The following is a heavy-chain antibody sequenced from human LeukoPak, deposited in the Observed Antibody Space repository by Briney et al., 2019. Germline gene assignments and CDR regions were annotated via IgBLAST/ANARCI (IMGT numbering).Heavy chain of an antibody. V-gene: IGHV4-61*01. CDR3: AREGYSRGRYFDY. CDR1: GGSISSSNYY. D-gene: IGHD6-13*01. CDR2: IYYSGST. J-gene: IGHJ4*02. Sequence: PSETLSLTCTVSGGSISSSNYYWSWIRQPPGKGLEWIGYIYYSGSTNYNPSLKSRVTISVDTSKNQFSLKLSSVTAADTAVYYCAREGYSRGRYFDYWGQGTLVTVSS.